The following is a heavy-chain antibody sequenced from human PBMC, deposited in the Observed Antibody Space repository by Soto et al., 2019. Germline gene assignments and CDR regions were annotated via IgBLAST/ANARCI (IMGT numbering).Heavy chain of an antibody. V-gene: IGHV5-51*01. CDR2: VCPDDSAT. D-gene: IGHD3-22*01. CDR1: GYNFASSW. CDR3: ARHRGHTSGYYGTLDY. Sequence: PGESLKISCKGSGYNFASSWIAWVRQMPGRGLEWMGMVCPDDSATRYSPSFQGQVTISADKSITTAYLQWSGLKASDTATYFCARHRGHTSGYYGTLDYWGQGTSVTVSS. J-gene: IGHJ4*02.